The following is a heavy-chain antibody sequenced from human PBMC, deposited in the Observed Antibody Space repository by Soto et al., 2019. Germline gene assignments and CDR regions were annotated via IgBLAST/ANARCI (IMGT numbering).Heavy chain of an antibody. CDR1: GFTFSNYA. Sequence: GESLKISCAASGFTFSNYAMTWVRQAPGMGLEWVSSISGSGGSTYYADSVKGRFTISRDDSKNTVHLELNSLKAEDTAVYYCAKDGGITMFRGRARGFDIWGPGTMVTVSS. CDR2: ISGSGGST. D-gene: IGHD3-10*01. J-gene: IGHJ3*02. CDR3: AKDGGITMFRGRARGFDI. V-gene: IGHV3-23*01.